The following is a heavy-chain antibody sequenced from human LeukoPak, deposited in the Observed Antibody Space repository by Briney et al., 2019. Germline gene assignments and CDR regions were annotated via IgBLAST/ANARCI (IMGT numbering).Heavy chain of an antibody. D-gene: IGHD6-13*01. V-gene: IGHV1-69*05. CDR1: GGTFSSYA. Sequence: GASVKVSCKASGGTFSSYAISWVRQAPGQGLEWMGGIIPIFGTANYAQKFQGRVTITTDESTSTAYMELSSLRSEDTAVYYCARYVAAAGSNWFEPWGQGTLVTVSS. CDR3: ARYVAAAGSNWFEP. J-gene: IGHJ5*02. CDR2: IIPIFGTA.